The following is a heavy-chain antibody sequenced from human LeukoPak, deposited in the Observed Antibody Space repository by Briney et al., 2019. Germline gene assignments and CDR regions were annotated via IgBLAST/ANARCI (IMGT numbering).Heavy chain of an antibody. V-gene: IGHV3-21*01. CDR2: ISSSSSYI. J-gene: IGHJ4*02. CDR3: AREPPYYYDSSGYEYFDY. D-gene: IGHD3-22*01. Sequence: GGSLRLSCAASGFTFSSYWMNWVRQAPGKGLEWVSSISSSSSYIYYADSVKGRFTISRDNAKNSLYLQMNSLRAEDTAVYYCAREPPYYYDSSGYEYFDYWGQGTLVTVSS. CDR1: GFTFSSYW.